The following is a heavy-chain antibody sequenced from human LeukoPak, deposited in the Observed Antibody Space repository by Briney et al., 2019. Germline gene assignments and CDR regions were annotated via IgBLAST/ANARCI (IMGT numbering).Heavy chain of an antibody. V-gene: IGHV4-61*01. D-gene: IGHD3-22*01. J-gene: IGHJ4*02. Sequence: SETLSLTCTVSGGSVSSGSYYWSWIRQPPGRGLGWIGYIYYSGSTNYNPSLKSRVTISVDMSNNQFSLKLSSVTAADTAVYYCARDDDSSGHFDYWGQGTLVTVSS. CDR2: IYYSGST. CDR1: GGSVSSGSYY. CDR3: ARDDDSSGHFDY.